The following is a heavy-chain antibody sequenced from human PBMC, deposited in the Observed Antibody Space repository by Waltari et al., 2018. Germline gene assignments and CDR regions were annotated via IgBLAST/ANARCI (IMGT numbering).Heavy chain of an antibody. J-gene: IGHJ4*02. D-gene: IGHD3-10*01. Sequence: QITLREPGPPLVKPTQTFTLTCTFSGFPLRPSGVGVGWIGKPPGKALGWVALIYLNDDKRYSPSLTSRLTITKDTSKNQVVLTMTNMDPGDTATYYCAHKISPGSYYAYGYWGQGTLVTVSS. CDR2: IYLNDDK. CDR1: GFPLRPSGVG. CDR3: AHKISPGSYYAYGY. V-gene: IGHV2-5*01.